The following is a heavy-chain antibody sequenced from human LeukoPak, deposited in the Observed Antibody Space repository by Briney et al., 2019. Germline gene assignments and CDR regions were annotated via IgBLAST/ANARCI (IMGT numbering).Heavy chain of an antibody. CDR2: ISYDGSNK. CDR3: ARVAVYGSGPSYFDY. V-gene: IGHV3-30*14. CDR1: GFTFSSYA. Sequence: PGGSLRLSCAASGFTFSSYAMHWVRQAPGKGLEWVAVISYDGSNKYYADSVKGRFTISRDNSKNTLYLQINSLTAEDTAVYYCARVAVYGSGPSYFDYWGQGTLVTVSS. D-gene: IGHD3-10*01. J-gene: IGHJ4*02.